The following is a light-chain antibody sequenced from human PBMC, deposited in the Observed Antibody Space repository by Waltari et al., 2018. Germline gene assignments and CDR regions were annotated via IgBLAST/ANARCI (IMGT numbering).Light chain of an antibody. Sequence: SSELTQDPAVSVALGQTVRITCQGDRLTTDAANWYQQRPGQAPILVIFSVDDRPSGIPDRFSGSSSGDTASLTITGAQAEDEADYYCNSRDPTTNAVVFGGGTRLTVL. CDR1: RLTTDA. V-gene: IGLV3-19*01. CDR3: NSRDPTTNAVV. J-gene: IGLJ2*01. CDR2: SVD.